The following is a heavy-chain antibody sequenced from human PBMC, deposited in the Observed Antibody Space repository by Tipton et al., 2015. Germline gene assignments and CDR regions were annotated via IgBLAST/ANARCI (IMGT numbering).Heavy chain of an antibody. V-gene: IGHV5-51*01. D-gene: IGHD2-15*01. CDR3: ASCHASPPRHCPPPAS. CDR1: GYTFSNHW. Sequence: VQLVQSGGEVKKPGESLKISCKVSGYTFSNHWIGWVRQMPGKGLEWVGIIHPSDSETKYSPSFEGLVTISADKSTSTAYLQWRSLKASPPSVYSCASCHASPPRHCPPPASWGQGTLFTVSS. CDR2: IHPSDSET. J-gene: IGHJ4*02.